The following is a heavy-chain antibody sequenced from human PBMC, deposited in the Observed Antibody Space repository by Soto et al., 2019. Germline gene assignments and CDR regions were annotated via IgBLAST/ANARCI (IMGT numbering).Heavy chain of an antibody. D-gene: IGHD6-13*01. CDR3: ARDAPLRAAAGMGNYYYGMDV. Sequence: EVQLVESGGGLIQPGGSLRLSCAASGLTVSSNYMSWVRQAPGKGLEWVSVIYSGGSTYYADSMKGRFTISRDNSKSTLYLHMNGLRADDTAVDYCARDAPLRAAAGMGNYYYGMDVWGQGTTVTVSS. J-gene: IGHJ6*02. CDR2: IYSGGST. CDR1: GLTVSSNY. V-gene: IGHV3-53*01.